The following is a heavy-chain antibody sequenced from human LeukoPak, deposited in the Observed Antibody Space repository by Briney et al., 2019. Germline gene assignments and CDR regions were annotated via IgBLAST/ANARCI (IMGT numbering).Heavy chain of an antibody. CDR3: ARFGSGYCSGGSCYSWFDP. V-gene: IGHV4-31*03. CDR1: GGSISSGGYY. CDR2: INYSGST. Sequence: PSETLSLICTVSGGSISSGGYYWSWIRQHPGKGLEWIGYINYSGSTYYNPSLKSRVTISVDTSQNQFSLKLSSVTAADTAVYYCARFGSGYCSGGSCYSWFDPWGQGTLVTVSS. D-gene: IGHD2-15*01. J-gene: IGHJ5*02.